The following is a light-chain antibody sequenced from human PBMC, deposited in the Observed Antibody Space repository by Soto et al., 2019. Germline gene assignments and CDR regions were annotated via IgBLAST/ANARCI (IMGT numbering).Light chain of an antibody. V-gene: IGKV3-11*01. Sequence: EIVLTQSPATLSLSPGERDTLSCRASQSVSSYLAWYQQKPGQAPRLLIYDASNRATGIPARFSGSGSGTDFTLTISSLEPEDFAVYYCQHRSNWPLTFGGGTKVEIK. CDR3: QHRSNWPLT. J-gene: IGKJ4*01. CDR1: QSVSSY. CDR2: DAS.